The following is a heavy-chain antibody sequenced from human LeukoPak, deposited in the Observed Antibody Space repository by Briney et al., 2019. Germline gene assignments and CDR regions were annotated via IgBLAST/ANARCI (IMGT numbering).Heavy chain of an antibody. CDR2: VGDSADTI. CDR1: GFTLGSHG. J-gene: IGHJ3*01. V-gene: IGHV3-23*01. Sequence: PGGSLRLSCAVSGFTLGSHGMHWVRQAPGKGLEWVSVVGDSADTIHYADSVKGRFFISRDNSKNTVHLQMSSLRAEDTAVYYCAKDSFTVVRGVGSDDGFAVWGQGTMVTVSS. CDR3: AKDSFTVVRGVGSDDGFAV. D-gene: IGHD3-10*01.